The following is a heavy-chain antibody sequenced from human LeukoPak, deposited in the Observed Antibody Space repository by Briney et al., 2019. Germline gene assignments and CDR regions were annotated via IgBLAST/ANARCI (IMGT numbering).Heavy chain of an antibody. J-gene: IGHJ4*02. Sequence: SETLSLTCAVYGGSFSGYYWSWIRQPPGKGLEWIGEINHSGSTNYNPSLKSRVTISVDTSKNQFSLKLSSVTAADTAVYYCARDGGAAGPRGNFDYWGQGTLVTVSS. D-gene: IGHD6-13*01. CDR1: GGSFSGYY. CDR2: INHSGST. CDR3: ARDGGAAGPRGNFDY. V-gene: IGHV4-34*01.